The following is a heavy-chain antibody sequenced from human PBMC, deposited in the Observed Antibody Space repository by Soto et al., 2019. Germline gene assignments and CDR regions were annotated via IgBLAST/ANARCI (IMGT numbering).Heavy chain of an antibody. CDR1: GFTFSSYG. Sequence: QVQLVESGGGVVQPGRSLRLSCAASGFTFSSYGMHWVRQAPGKGLEWVAVISYDGSNKYYADSVKGRFTISRDNSKNTLYLQMNSLRAEDTALYYCAVGYCSSTSCYARRLYYYGMDVWGQGTTVTVSS. D-gene: IGHD2-2*01. J-gene: IGHJ6*02. CDR3: AVGYCSSTSCYARRLYYYGMDV. V-gene: IGHV3-30*03. CDR2: ISYDGSNK.